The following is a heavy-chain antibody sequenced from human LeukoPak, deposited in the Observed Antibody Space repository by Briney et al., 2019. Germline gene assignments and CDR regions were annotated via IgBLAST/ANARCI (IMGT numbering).Heavy chain of an antibody. V-gene: IGHV3-7*01. Sequence: GGSLRLSCAASGFTFSNYWMSWVRQAPGKGLEWVANINQDGGEKYYVDSVKGRFTISRDNAKNSLYLQMNSLRAEDTAVYYCARVSNNYYYFYMDVWGKGTTVTVSS. D-gene: IGHD2/OR15-2a*01. J-gene: IGHJ6*03. CDR2: INQDGGEK. CDR3: ARVSNNYYYFYMDV. CDR1: GFTFSNYW.